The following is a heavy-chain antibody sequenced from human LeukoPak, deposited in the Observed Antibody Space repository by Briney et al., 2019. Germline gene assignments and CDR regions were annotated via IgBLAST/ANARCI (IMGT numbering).Heavy chain of an antibody. D-gene: IGHD3-9*01. CDR1: GGPISSSSHY. Sequence: SETLSLTCTVSGGPISSSSHYWGWIRQPPGKGLEWIGSISYSGSTYNNPSLQSRVTISVDTSKNQFSLKLRSETAADTAIYYCARQRSDWLLSPFDYWGQGTLVTVSS. CDR2: ISYSGST. V-gene: IGHV4-39*01. J-gene: IGHJ4*02. CDR3: ARQRSDWLLSPFDY.